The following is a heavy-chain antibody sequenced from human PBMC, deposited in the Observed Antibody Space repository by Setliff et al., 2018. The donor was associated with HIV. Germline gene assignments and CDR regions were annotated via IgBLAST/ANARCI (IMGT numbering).Heavy chain of an antibody. D-gene: IGHD3-10*01. CDR1: GFTFSSYA. CDR2: ISYDGSNK. CDR3: ARSPTRRVGQNSWGLPSYYYYYMDV. J-gene: IGHJ6*03. V-gene: IGHV3-30*04. Sequence: GGSLRLSCAASGFTFSSYAMHWVRQAPGKGLEWVAVISYDGSNKYYADSVKGRFTISRDNSKNTLYLQMNSLRAEDTAVYYCARSPTRRVGQNSWGLPSYYYYYMDVWAKGPRSPSP.